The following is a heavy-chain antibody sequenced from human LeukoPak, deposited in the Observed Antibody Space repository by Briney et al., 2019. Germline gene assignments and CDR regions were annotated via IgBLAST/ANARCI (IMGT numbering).Heavy chain of an antibody. D-gene: IGHD2-15*01. Sequence: GGSLRLSCAASGFTFRSYSMNWVRQAPAKGLEWLSLISRSGSYIYYAGSVKGRFTISRDNAKNSLYLQMNSLRAEDTAVYYCAREYCSGGTCLPPTWGQGTLVTVSS. CDR1: GFTFRSYS. CDR2: ISRSGSYI. V-gene: IGHV3-21*01. J-gene: IGHJ5*02. CDR3: AREYCSGGTCLPPT.